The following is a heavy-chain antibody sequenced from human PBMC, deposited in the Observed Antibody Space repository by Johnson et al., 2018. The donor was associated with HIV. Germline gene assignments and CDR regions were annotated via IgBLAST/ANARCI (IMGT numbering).Heavy chain of an antibody. V-gene: IGHV3-20*04. Sequence: VQLVESGGGLVQPGRSLRLSCAASGFTFDDYGMSWVRQAPGKGLEWVSDINWNVGSTDFADSVKGRFTNSRDIANNSLYLQMNSLEAEDTALYYSAKRGGYCSGGACPHVFDVWGQGTMVTVSS. CDR3: AKRGGYCSGGACPHVFDV. J-gene: IGHJ3*01. CDR2: INWNVGST. CDR1: GFTFDDYG. D-gene: IGHD2-15*01.